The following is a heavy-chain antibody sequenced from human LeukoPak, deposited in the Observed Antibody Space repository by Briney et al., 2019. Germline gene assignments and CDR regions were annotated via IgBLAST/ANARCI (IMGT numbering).Heavy chain of an antibody. J-gene: IGHJ4*02. CDR3: AKDFALSIDY. Sequence: GGSLRLSCAASGFTFDDYAMHWVRQAPGKGLKWVFLISRDGGSTYYADSVKGRFTISRDNSKNSLYLQMNSLRTEDTALYYCAKDFALSIDYWGQGTLVTVSS. D-gene: IGHD2-21*01. CDR2: ISRDGGST. CDR1: GFTFDDYA. V-gene: IGHV3-43*02.